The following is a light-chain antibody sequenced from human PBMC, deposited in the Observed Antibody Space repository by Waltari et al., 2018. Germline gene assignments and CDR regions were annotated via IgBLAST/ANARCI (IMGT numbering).Light chain of an antibody. J-gene: IGLJ3*02. V-gene: IGLV1-44*01. CDR3: EAWDDSLNGQV. Sequence: HSVMTQPPSASGTPGQRVTISCSGSNSNSGSNTVNWYQQLPGAAPKLLSYYNSQRPAGVPDRFSGSKYGTSASLAISGLQSEDEADYYCEAWDDSLNGQVFGGGTKLTVL. CDR1: NSNSGSNT. CDR2: YNS.